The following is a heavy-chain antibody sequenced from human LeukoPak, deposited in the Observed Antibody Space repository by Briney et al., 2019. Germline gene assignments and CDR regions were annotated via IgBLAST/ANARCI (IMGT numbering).Heavy chain of an antibody. D-gene: IGHD6-19*01. Sequence: PGGSLRLSCAASGFTFSSYWMSWVRQAPGKGLEWVANIKQDGSEKYYVDSVKGRFTISRDNAKNSLYLQMNSLRAEDMAVYYCARDESYSSGWYTPLYYYYYYGMDVWGQGTTVTVSS. V-gene: IGHV3-7*01. CDR1: GFTFSSYW. CDR3: ARDESYSSGWYTPLYYYYYYGMDV. CDR2: IKQDGSEK. J-gene: IGHJ6*02.